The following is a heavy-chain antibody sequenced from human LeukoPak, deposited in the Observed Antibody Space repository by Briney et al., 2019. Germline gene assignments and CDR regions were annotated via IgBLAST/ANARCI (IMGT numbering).Heavy chain of an antibody. D-gene: IGHD3-9*01. CDR3: TKWGDYDGSTGYYDSDY. J-gene: IGHJ4*02. CDR2: IVGNGVST. V-gene: IGHV3-23*01. CDR1: GFTFRNYA. Sequence: GASLRLSCAASGFTFRNYAMSWVRQAPGRGLEWVSAIVGNGVSTYYADSVQGRFTISRDNSKNTLYLQMNSLRAEDTALYYCTKWGDYDGSTGYYDSDYWGQGTLVTVSS.